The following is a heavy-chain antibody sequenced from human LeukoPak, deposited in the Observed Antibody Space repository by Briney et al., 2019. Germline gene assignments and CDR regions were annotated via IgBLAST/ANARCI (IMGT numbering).Heavy chain of an antibody. V-gene: IGHV4-59*01. CDR3: ARGFPDHYYYMDV. Sequence: SETLSLTCTVSSGSISSNYWNWIRQPPGKGLEWIGYIYYSGSTNYNPSLKSRVTISADTSKNQFSLKLSSVTAADTAVYYCARGFPDHYYYMDVWGKGTTVTVSS. J-gene: IGHJ6*03. CDR1: SGSISSNY. CDR2: IYYSGST.